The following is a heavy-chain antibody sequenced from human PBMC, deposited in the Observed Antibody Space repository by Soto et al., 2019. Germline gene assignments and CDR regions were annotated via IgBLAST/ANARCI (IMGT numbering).Heavy chain of an antibody. CDR2: IYYSGNT. J-gene: IGHJ4*02. CDR1: GGSISSYY. D-gene: IGHD2-21*01. CDR3: ARATYCGGECYYYFDY. Sequence: PSETLSLTCTVSGGSISSYYLHWMRQPPGKGLEWIGYIYYSGNTRYNPSLNSRATLSVDASKNQLSLKLSSVTAADTAVYFCARATYCGGECYYYFDYWGQGARVTVYS. V-gene: IGHV4-59*01.